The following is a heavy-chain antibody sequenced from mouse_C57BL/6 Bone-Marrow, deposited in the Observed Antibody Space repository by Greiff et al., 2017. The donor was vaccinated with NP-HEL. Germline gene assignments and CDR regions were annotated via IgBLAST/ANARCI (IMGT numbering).Heavy chain of an antibody. J-gene: IGHJ1*03. CDR1: GYSITSGYY. Sequence: VQLKESGPGLVKPSQSLSLTCSVTGYSITSGYYWNWIRQFPGNKLEWMGYISYDGSNNYNPSLKNRISITRDTSKNQFFLKLNSVTTEDTATYYCARDAITTVAAKWYFDVWGTGTTVTVSS. V-gene: IGHV3-6*01. CDR3: ARDAITTVAAKWYFDV. CDR2: ISYDGSN. D-gene: IGHD1-1*01.